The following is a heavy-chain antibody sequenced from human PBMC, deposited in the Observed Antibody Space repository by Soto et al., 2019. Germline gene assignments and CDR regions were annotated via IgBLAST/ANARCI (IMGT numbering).Heavy chain of an antibody. J-gene: IGHJ4*02. V-gene: IGHV1-18*01. CDR1: GYTFTSYG. CDR3: ARGPARVATMFDY. D-gene: IGHD5-12*01. CDR2: ISAYNGNT. Sequence: QVQLVQSGAEVKKPGASVKVSCKASGYTFTSYGISWVRQAPGQGLEWMGWISAYNGNTNYAQKLQGRVTMTTDTSTGTAYRELRSLRADDTAVDYCARGPARVATMFDYWGQGTLVTVSS.